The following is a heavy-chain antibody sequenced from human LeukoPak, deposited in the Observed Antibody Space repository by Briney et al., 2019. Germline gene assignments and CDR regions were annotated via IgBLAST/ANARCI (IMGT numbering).Heavy chain of an antibody. CDR3: ARAYGAFDI. J-gene: IGHJ3*02. CDR1: GGSISSSSYY. V-gene: IGHV4-39*07. CDR2: IYYSGST. Sequence: SETLSLTCTVPGGSISSSSYYWGWIRQPPGKGLEWIGSIYYSGSTYYNPSLKSRVTISVDTSKNQFSLKLSSVTAADTAVYYCARAYGAFDIWGQGTMVTVSS. D-gene: IGHD4-17*01.